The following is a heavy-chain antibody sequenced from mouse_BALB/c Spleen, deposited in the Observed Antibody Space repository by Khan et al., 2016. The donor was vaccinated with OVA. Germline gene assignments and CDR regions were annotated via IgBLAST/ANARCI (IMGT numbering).Heavy chain of an antibody. Sequence: QVQLQQSGTELAKPGASVKMSCKASGYTFTTYWMHWVKQRPGQGLEWIGYINPTSGYTDYNENFKDKATLSADKSSSTAYMQLSSLTSEDSAVYYCASGRIDYWGQGTTLTVSS. D-gene: IGHD1-1*01. CDR3: ASGRIDY. J-gene: IGHJ2*01. CDR2: INPTSGYT. CDR1: GYTFTTYW. V-gene: IGHV1-7*01.